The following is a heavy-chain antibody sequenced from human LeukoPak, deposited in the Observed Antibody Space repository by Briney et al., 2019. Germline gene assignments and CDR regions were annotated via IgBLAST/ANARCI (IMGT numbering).Heavy chain of an antibody. V-gene: IGHV4-4*07. Sequence: SETLSLTCTVSGGSISSYYWSWIRQPAGKGLEWIGRIYTSGSTNYNPSLKSRVTMSVDTSKNHFSLKLSSVTAADTAVYYCATGYSGYDCYDYWGQGTLVTVSS. J-gene: IGHJ4*02. CDR2: IYTSGST. CDR1: GGSISSYY. D-gene: IGHD5-12*01. CDR3: ATGYSGYDCYDY.